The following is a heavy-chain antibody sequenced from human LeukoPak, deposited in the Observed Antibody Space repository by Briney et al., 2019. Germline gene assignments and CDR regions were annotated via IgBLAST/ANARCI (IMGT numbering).Heavy chain of an antibody. Sequence: GESLRLSCAASGFTFDDYAMHWVRQAPGKGLEWVSGISCNSGSIGYADSVKGRFTISRDNAKNSLYLQMNSLRAEDTALYYCAKDRRYYDFWGGYYTSTGMDVWGQGTTVTVSS. D-gene: IGHD3-3*01. CDR2: ISCNSGSI. J-gene: IGHJ6*02. V-gene: IGHV3-9*01. CDR1: GFTFDDYA. CDR3: AKDRRYYDFWGGYYTSTGMDV.